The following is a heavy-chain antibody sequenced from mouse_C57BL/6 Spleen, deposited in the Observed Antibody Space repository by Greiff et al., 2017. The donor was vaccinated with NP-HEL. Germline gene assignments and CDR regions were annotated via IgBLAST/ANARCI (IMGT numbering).Heavy chain of an antibody. CDR2: INPNNGGT. J-gene: IGHJ2*01. CDR1: GYTFTDYY. D-gene: IGHD4-1*01. CDR3: ARKARLGPFDY. Sequence: VQLQQSGPELVKPGASVKISCKASGYTFTDYYMNWVKQSHGKSLEWIGDINPNNGGTSYNQKFKGKATLTVDKSSSTAYMELRSLTSEDSAVYYCARKARLGPFDYWGQGTTLTVSS. V-gene: IGHV1-26*01.